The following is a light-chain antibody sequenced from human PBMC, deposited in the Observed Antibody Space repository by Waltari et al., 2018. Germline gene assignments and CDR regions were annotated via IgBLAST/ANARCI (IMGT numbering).Light chain of an antibody. J-gene: IGLJ2*01. CDR1: NIGTKI. Sequence: SYVLTQPPSVSVAPGRTARITCGGNNIGTKIAHWYQQKPGQAPVMVVYDDIDRPSGIPERFSGSNSGNTATLIINRVEAGDEADYYCQVWDIDSDPSVVFGGGTKLTVL. CDR3: QVWDIDSDPSVV. V-gene: IGLV3-21*03. CDR2: DDI.